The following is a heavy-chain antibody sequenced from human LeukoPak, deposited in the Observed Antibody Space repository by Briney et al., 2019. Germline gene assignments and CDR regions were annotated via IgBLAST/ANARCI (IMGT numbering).Heavy chain of an antibody. Sequence: PGGSLRLSCAASGFTFSSYAMSWVRQAPGKGLEWVSAISGSGGSTYYADSVKGRFTISRDNSKNTLYLQMNSLRAEDTAVYYCAKDRGSGLYYYDSSGYPDYWGQGTLVTVSS. V-gene: IGHV3-23*01. CDR2: ISGSGGST. CDR3: AKDRGSGLYYYDSSGYPDY. D-gene: IGHD3-22*01. CDR1: GFTFSSYA. J-gene: IGHJ4*02.